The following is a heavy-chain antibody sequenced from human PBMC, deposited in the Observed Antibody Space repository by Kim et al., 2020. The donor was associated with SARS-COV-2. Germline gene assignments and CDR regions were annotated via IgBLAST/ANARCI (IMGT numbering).Heavy chain of an antibody. CDR2: LRYEGSAK. CDR3: ARSISDTESPRIGIYF. CDR1: GFSLSNYW. J-gene: IGHJ1*01. Sequence: GGSLRLSCEASGFSLSNYWMSWVRQAPGKGLEWVASLRYEGSAKFYADSVKGRFTIFRDSAQNSLFLHMSSLGAEDSALYYCARSISDTESPRIGIYF. D-gene: IGHD5-18*01. V-gene: IGHV3-7*01.